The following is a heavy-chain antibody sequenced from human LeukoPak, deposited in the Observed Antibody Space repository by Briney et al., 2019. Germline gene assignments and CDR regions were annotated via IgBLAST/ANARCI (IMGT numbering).Heavy chain of an antibody. CDR2: FDPEDGET. D-gene: IGHD3-3*01. J-gene: IGHJ1*01. CDR1: GYTLTELS. Sequence: SVKVSCKVSGYTLTELSMHWVRQAPGKGLEWMGGFDPEDGETIYAQKFQGRVTMTEDTSTDTAYMELSSLRSEDTAVYYCASVLRFLEWSFLQHWGQGTLVTVSS. CDR3: ASVLRFLEWSFLQH. V-gene: IGHV1-24*01.